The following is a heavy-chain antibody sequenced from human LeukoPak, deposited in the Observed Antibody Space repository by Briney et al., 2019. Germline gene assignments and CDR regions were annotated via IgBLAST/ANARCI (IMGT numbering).Heavy chain of an antibody. CDR3: ARVGAAAANWFDP. CDR2: ISAYNGNT. Sequence: ASVKVSCKASGYTFSSYDISWVRQAPGQGLEWMGWISAYNGNTNYAQKLQGRVTMTTDTSTSTAHMELRSLRSDDTAVYYCARVGAAAANWFDPWGQGTLVTVSS. D-gene: IGHD6-13*01. V-gene: IGHV1-18*01. CDR1: GYTFSSYD. J-gene: IGHJ5*02.